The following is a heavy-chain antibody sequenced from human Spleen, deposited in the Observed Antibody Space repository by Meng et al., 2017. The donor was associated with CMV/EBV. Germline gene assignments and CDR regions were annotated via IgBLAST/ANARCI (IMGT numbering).Heavy chain of an antibody. CDR1: GFIFKNYN. D-gene: IGHD6-6*01. CDR3: ARVPRAGSARTYYYYGMDV. V-gene: IGHV3-21*01. Sequence: GESLKISCTTSGFIFKNYNMNWVRQAPGKGLERVSSITGSSTYIYYADSVRGRFTISRDNAKNSLFLQMNSLRAEDTAVFYCARVPRAGSARTYYYYGMDVWGQGTTVTVSS. CDR2: ITGSSTYI. J-gene: IGHJ6*02.